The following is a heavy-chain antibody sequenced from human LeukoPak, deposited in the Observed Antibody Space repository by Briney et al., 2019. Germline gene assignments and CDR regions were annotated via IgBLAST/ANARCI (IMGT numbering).Heavy chain of an antibody. Sequence: SETLSLTCAVYGGSFSGYYWSWIRQPPGKGLEWIGEINHSGSTNYNPSLKSRVTISVDTSKNQFSLKLSSVTAADTAVYYCARIRTSGYCSSTSCHYYFDYWGQGTLVIVSS. D-gene: IGHD2-2*03. CDR1: GGSFSGYY. J-gene: IGHJ4*02. CDR3: ARIRTSGYCSSTSCHYYFDY. CDR2: INHSGST. V-gene: IGHV4-34*01.